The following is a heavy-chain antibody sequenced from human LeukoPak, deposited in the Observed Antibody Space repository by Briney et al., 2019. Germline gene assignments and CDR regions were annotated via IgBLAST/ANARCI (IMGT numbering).Heavy chain of an antibody. Sequence: PSETLSLTCTVSGGSISSSSYYWGWIRQPPGKGLEWIGSIYYSGSTYYNPSLKSRVTISVDTSKNQFSLKLNSVTAADTAAYYCARSSEGQYYYDSSGYSYYYYYMDVWGKGTTVTISS. CDR1: GGSISSSSYY. V-gene: IGHV4-39*07. D-gene: IGHD3-22*01. CDR2: IYYSGST. J-gene: IGHJ6*03. CDR3: ARSSEGQYYYDSSGYSYYYYYMDV.